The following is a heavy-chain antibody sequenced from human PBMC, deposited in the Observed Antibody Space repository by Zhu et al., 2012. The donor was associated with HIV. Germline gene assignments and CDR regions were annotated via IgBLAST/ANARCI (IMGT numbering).Heavy chain of an antibody. D-gene: IGHD6-13*01. J-gene: IGHJ4*02. CDR1: NDSIGIDYFY. V-gene: IGHV4-39*01. CDR2: VYYSGIT. Sequence: QVQLQESGPGLVKPSETLSLTCTVSNDSIGIDYFYWSWIRQPPGKGLEWIGSVYYSGITYYNSPLQSRVSVSVDTSKNQFFLKLTSVTAADTAPYWCARRTAAAFDFWGQGIRVTVSS. CDR3: ARRTAAAFDF.